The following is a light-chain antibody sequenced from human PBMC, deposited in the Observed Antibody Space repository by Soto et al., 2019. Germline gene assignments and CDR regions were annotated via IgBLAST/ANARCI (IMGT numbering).Light chain of an antibody. CDR3: QQRYSTPYT. J-gene: IGKJ2*01. V-gene: IGKV1-39*01. CDR2: AAS. CDR1: QSISSY. Sequence: DIQMPSSGSSVSASVGDSVPITCRASQSISSYLNWYQKKPGKDPKTLIYAASSLQSGVPSRFSGSGSGTDFTLTISSLQTEDFATYYCQQRYSTPYTFGQGTKLDIK.